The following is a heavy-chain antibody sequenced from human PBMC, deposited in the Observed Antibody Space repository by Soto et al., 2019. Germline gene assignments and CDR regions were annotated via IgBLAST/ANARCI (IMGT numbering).Heavy chain of an antibody. CDR1: GGSISSSSYY. Sequence: QLQLQESGPGLVKPSETLSLTCTVSGGSISSSSYYWGWIRQPPGKGLEWIGSSYYIGSTYYNPSLKSRVTISVDTSKNQFSLKLRSVTAADTAVYYCARRPKGGLRFLEWLGTRYGMDVWGQGTTVTVSS. CDR2: SYYIGST. CDR3: ARRPKGGLRFLEWLGTRYGMDV. D-gene: IGHD3-3*01. J-gene: IGHJ6*02. V-gene: IGHV4-39*01.